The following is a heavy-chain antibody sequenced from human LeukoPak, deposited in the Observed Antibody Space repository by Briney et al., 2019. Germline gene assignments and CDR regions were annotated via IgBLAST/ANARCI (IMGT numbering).Heavy chain of an antibody. Sequence: SETLSLTCTVSGDSISSNSYYWGWLRQTPGKGLEWIGSIYHLGSTYYNPSLKSRVTISVDTSKNQFSLKMRSVTAADTAVYYCARRGWDILFDFWGQGTLVTVSS. CDR3: ARRGWDILFDF. V-gene: IGHV4-39*01. J-gene: IGHJ4*02. CDR2: IYHLGST. D-gene: IGHD1-26*01. CDR1: GDSISSNSYY.